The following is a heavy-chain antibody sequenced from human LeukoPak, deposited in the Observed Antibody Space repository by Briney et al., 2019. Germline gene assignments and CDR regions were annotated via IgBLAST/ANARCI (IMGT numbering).Heavy chain of an antibody. D-gene: IGHD6-19*01. CDR1: GFTFSGLG. V-gene: IGHV3-30*02. CDR3: ARGTPSSSGWLYYGMDV. Sequence: GGSLRLSCAASGFTFSGLGMHWVRQAPGKGLEWLAFIQYDGSKYYADSVKGRFTISRDNSKNTLYLQMNSLRAEDTAVYYCARGTPSSSGWLYYGMDVWGQGTTVTVSS. J-gene: IGHJ6*02. CDR2: IQYDGSK.